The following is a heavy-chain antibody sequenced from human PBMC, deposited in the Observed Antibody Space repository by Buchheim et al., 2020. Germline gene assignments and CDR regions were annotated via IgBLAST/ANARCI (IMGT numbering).Heavy chain of an antibody. D-gene: IGHD5-18*01. V-gene: IGHV3-48*03. Sequence: VQLVESGGGLVQPGGSLRLSCEPSGFTFSIYEMYWVRQAPGKGLEWLSYIDSSGSTIHYAGSVKGRFTISRDNVTNSLFLQMNSLRAEDTAVYYCAREGYSYVYGMDVWGQGTT. J-gene: IGHJ6*02. CDR2: IDSSGSTI. CDR3: AREGYSYVYGMDV. CDR1: GFTFSIYE.